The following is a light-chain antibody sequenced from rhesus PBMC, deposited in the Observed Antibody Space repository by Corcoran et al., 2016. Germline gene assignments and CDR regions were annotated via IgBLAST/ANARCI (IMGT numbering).Light chain of an antibody. Sequence: QAALTQPPSMSGSPGQSVTISCTGTSSDVGGYNYVSWYQQHPGKAPKLMIYEVSKRPSGVSDRFSGSKSGNTASLTISGLQAEDEADYYCCSYTTSSTDVFGSGTKLTVL. CDR3: CSYTTSSTDV. J-gene: IGLJ6*01. CDR1: SSDVGGYNY. V-gene: IGLV2S7*01. CDR2: EVS.